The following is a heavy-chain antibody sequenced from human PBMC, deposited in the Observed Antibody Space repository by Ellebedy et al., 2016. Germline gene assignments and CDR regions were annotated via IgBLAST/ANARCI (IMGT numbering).Heavy chain of an antibody. Sequence: ASVKVSCKASGYTFTSYDISWVRQAPGQGLEWMGWISAYNGNTNYAQKLQGRVTMTTDTSTSTAYMELRSLRYDDTAVYYCAREDSGSYPSWKYFQYWGQGTLVTVSS. V-gene: IGHV1-18*01. CDR1: GYTFTSYD. J-gene: IGHJ1*01. CDR3: AREDSGSYPSWKYFQY. D-gene: IGHD1-26*01. CDR2: ISAYNGNT.